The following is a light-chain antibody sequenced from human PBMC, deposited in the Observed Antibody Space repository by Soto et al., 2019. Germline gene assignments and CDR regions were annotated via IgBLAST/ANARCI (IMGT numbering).Light chain of an antibody. V-gene: IGKV3D-15*01. CDR1: QSVSSTY. Sequence: VLTQSPGTLSLSPGERATLSGRASQSVSSTYLIWYQQKPGQAPRLLIYGASTRATGIPARFSGSGSGTEFTLTISSLQSEDFAVYYGQQYNNWPPITFGQGTRLENK. CDR3: QQYNNWPPIT. CDR2: GAS. J-gene: IGKJ5*01.